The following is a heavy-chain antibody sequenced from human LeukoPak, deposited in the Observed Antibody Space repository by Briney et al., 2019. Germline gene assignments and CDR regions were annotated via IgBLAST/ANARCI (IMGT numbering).Heavy chain of an antibody. CDR2: IYHSGST. V-gene: IGHV4-59*01. CDR3: ARSITMVRGVIIKGGADRDNWFDP. J-gene: IGHJ5*02. Sequence: SETLSLTCSVSGGSMSSYYWSWIRQSPGKGLEWIGYIYHSGSTDYNSSLKSRVTISEDTSKKQFSLKVSSVTAADTAVYYCARSITMVRGVIIKGGADRDNWFDPWGQGTLVTVSS. CDR1: GGSMSSYY. D-gene: IGHD3-10*01.